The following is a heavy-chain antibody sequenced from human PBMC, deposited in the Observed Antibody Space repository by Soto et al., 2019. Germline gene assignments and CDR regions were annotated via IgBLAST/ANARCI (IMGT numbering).Heavy chain of an antibody. J-gene: IGHJ4*02. CDR3: AREGSSSPEYFDC. CDR1: GGSISSDDYY. CDR2: IYYTGRT. D-gene: IGHD2-15*01. Sequence: PSETLSLTCSVSGGSISSDDYYWTWIRQPPGEGLEWIGYIYYTGRTSSTPSLESRVTISTATSKNQFSLKLSSVSAADTALYYCAREGSSSPEYFDCCGPGTLVT. V-gene: IGHV4-30-4*01.